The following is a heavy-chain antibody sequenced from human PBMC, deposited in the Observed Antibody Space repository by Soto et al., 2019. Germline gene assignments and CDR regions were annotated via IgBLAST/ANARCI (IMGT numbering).Heavy chain of an antibody. CDR2: INPRGGST. D-gene: IGHD5-12*01. V-gene: IGHV1-46*01. CDR3: ARSWLKEYYFDF. J-gene: IGHJ4*02. CDR1: GHTFTSYY. Sequence: ASVKISCKTSGHTFTSYYIHWVRQAPGQGLEWMGIINPRGGSTSYAQRLQDRVTMSSDTSTSTVYMELSSLRSEDTAVYYCARSWLKEYYFDFWGQGTLVTVSS.